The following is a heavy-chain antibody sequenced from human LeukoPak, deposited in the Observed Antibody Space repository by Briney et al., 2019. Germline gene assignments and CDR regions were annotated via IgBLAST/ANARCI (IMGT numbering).Heavy chain of an antibody. V-gene: IGHV3-7*01. Sequence: GGSLRLSCAASGFSFSTYWMNWVRQPPGKGLEWVANIMRDGSEKYYVDSVKGRFTISRDNAKNSMYLQMNSLRAEDTAVYYCARDPSRGYSYGYADYWGQGSLVTVSS. CDR3: ARDPSRGYSYGYADY. CDR2: IMRDGSEK. D-gene: IGHD5-18*01. CDR1: GFSFSTYW. J-gene: IGHJ4*02.